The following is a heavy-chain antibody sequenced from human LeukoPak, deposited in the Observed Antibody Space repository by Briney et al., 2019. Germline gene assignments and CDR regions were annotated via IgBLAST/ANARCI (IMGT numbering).Heavy chain of an antibody. D-gene: IGHD3-3*01. CDR1: GGSISSSSYY. CDR3: ARVVGGVEWWYFDY. V-gene: IGHV4-39*07. Sequence: KPSETLSLTCTVSGGSISSSSYYWGWIRQPPGKGLEWIGSIYYSGSTYYNPSLKSRVTISVDTSKNQFSLKLSSVTAADTAVYYCARVVGGVEWWYFDYWGQGTLVTVSS. J-gene: IGHJ4*02. CDR2: IYYSGST.